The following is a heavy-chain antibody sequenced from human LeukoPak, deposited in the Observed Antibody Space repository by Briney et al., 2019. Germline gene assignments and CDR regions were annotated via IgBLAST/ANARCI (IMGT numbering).Heavy chain of an antibody. J-gene: IGHJ3*02. CDR2: IKQDGSEK. V-gene: IGHV3-7*01. Sequence: GGSLRLSCAASGFTFSSYWMSWVRQAPGKGLEWVANIKQDGSEKYYVDSVKGRFTISRDNAKNSLYLQMNSLRAEDTAVYYCARACHGLLWFGELLYGSAFDIWGQGTMVTVSS. D-gene: IGHD3-10*01. CDR1: GFTFSSYW. CDR3: ARACHGLLWFGELLYGSAFDI.